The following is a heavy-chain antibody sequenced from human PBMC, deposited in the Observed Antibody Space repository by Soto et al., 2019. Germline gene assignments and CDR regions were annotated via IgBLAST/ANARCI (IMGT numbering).Heavy chain of an antibody. J-gene: IGHJ3*02. Sequence: EVQLLESGGGLVQPGGSLRLSCAASGFTFSSYAMSWLRQAPGKGLEWVSAISDSGDDTHYADSVKGRFTFSRDNSKITLYLQMSSLRAEDTALYYCAKQVTGWYNDAFDIWGQGTMVTVSS. CDR1: GFTFSSYA. D-gene: IGHD6-19*01. CDR2: ISDSGDDT. V-gene: IGHV3-23*01. CDR3: AKQVTGWYNDAFDI.